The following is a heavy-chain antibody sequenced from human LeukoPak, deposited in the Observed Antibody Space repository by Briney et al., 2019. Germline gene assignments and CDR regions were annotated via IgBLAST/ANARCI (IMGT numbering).Heavy chain of an antibody. CDR1: GYTFTSYY. Sequence: ASVEVSCKASGYTFTSYYMHWVRQAPGQGLEWMGIINPSGGSTSYAQKFQGRVTMTRDTSTSTVYMELSSLRSEDTAVYYCACLGYYDSSGTTNYYYMDVWGKGTAVTVSS. CDR3: ACLGYYDSSGTTNYYYMDV. CDR2: INPSGGST. J-gene: IGHJ6*03. D-gene: IGHD3-22*01. V-gene: IGHV1-46*01.